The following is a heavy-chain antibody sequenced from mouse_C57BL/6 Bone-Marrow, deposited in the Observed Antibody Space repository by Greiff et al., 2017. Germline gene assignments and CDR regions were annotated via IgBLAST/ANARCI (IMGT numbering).Heavy chain of an antibody. CDR3: ARRGSSR. CDR2: INPNNGGT. D-gene: IGHD1-1*01. J-gene: IGHJ2*01. V-gene: IGHV1-26*01. CDR1: GYTFTDYY. Sequence: EVQLQQSGPELVMPGASVKISCKASGYTFTDYYMNWVKQSHGKSLEWIGDINPNNGGTSYNQKFKGKATLTVDKSSSTAYMELRSLTSEDSAVYYCARRGSSRWGQGTTLTGSS.